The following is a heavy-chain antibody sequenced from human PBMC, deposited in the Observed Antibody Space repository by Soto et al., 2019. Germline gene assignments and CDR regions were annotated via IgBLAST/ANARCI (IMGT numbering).Heavy chain of an antibody. CDR2: IRSRAYGGTT. V-gene: IGHV3-49*04. J-gene: IGHJ4*02. Sequence: EVQLVESGGGLVQPGRSLRLSCTGSGFTLGAYAMSWVRQAPGKGLEWVGSIRSRAYGGTTEYAASVKGRFTISRDASKSIAYLQMDSLKPDYTAMYFCARYRLAADLSDFGYWGQGTLVTVSS. CDR1: GFTLGAYA. D-gene: IGHD6-25*01. CDR3: ARYRLAADLSDFGY.